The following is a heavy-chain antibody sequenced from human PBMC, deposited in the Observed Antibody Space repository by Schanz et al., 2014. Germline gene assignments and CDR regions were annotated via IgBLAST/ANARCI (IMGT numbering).Heavy chain of an antibody. V-gene: IGHV4-59*11. Sequence: QVQLQESGPGLVKPSETLSLTCTVSGGSISSHYWSWVRQAPGEGLEWIAYLLSSERAKYNPSLDSRSTLSLDTSKGQFSLRLRYVTAADTAVYYCATIPRGNIYGYFDYWGQGSLVTVSS. D-gene: IGHD5-18*01. CDR3: ATIPRGNIYGYFDY. CDR1: GGSISSHY. J-gene: IGHJ4*02. CDR2: LLSSERA.